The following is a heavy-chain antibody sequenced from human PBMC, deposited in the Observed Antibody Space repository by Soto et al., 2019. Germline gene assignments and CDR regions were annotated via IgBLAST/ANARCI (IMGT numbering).Heavy chain of an antibody. J-gene: IGHJ4*02. CDR3: ARGHTYYYDSSGYYSPSGFDY. D-gene: IGHD3-22*01. CDR2: IYYSGST. Sequence: QVQLQESGPGLVKPSETLSLTCTVSGGSISSYYWSWIRQPPGKGLEWIGYIYYSGSTNYNPPLKSRVTISVDTSKNQFSLKLSSVTAADTAVYYCARGHTYYYDSSGYYSPSGFDYWGQGTLVTVSS. CDR1: GGSISSYY. V-gene: IGHV4-59*01.